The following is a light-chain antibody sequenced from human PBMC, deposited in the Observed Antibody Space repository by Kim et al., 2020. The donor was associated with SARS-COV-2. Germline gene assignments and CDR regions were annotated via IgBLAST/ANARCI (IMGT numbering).Light chain of an antibody. CDR2: LNSDGSH. CDR1: SGHSSYA. V-gene: IGLV4-69*01. J-gene: IGLJ3*02. CDR3: QTWGTGIWV. Sequence: QLVLTQSPSASASLGASVKLTCTLISGHSSYAIAWHQQQPEKGPRYLMKLNSDGSHSKGDGIPDRFSGSSSGAERYLTISSLQSEDEADYYCQTWGTGIWVFGVGTKLTVL.